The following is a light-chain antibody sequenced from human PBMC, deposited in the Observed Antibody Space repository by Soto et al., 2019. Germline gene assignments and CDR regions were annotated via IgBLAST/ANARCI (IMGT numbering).Light chain of an antibody. CDR2: GAS. CDR1: QSVSSK. CDR3: QQDNNWPRT. V-gene: IGKV3-15*01. J-gene: IGKJ3*01. Sequence: EIVMTQSPATLSVSPGERATLSCRASQSVSSKLGWYQQKPGQAPRLLIYGASIRATGIPARFSGSGSGTEFTLTISSLQSEDFAVYYCQQDNNWPRTFGPGTKVEIK.